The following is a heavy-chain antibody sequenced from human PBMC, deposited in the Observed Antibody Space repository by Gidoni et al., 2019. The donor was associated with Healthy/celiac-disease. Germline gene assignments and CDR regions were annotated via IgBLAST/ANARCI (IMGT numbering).Heavy chain of an antibody. J-gene: IGHJ4*02. D-gene: IGHD1-26*01. CDR3: ASGSRRWYFDY. CDR2: INPSGGST. Sequence: QVQLVQSGAEVKKPGASVKVSCKASGYTFTSYYMHWVRQAPGQGLEWMGIINPSGGSTSYAQKFQGRVTMNRDTSTSTVYMELSSLRSEDTAVYYCASGSRRWYFDYWGQGTLVTVSS. V-gene: IGHV1-46*03. CDR1: GYTFTSYY.